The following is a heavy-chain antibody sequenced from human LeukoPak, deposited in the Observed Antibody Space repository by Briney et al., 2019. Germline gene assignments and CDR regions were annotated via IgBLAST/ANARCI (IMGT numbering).Heavy chain of an antibody. CDR1: GYTFTSYG. D-gene: IGHD6-19*01. J-gene: IGHJ5*02. V-gene: IGHV1-18*01. CDR2: ISAYNGNT. CDR3: ARDLSAHGKRTQWLGRTKKFDP. Sequence: ASVKVSCKASGYTFTSYGISWVRQAPGQGLEWMGWISAYNGNTNYAQKLQGRVTMTTDTSTSTAYMELRSLRSDDTAVYYCARDLSAHGKRTQWLGRTKKFDPWGQGTLVTVSS.